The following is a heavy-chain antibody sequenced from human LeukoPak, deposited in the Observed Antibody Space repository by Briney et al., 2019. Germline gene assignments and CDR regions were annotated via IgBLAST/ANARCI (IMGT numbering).Heavy chain of an antibody. CDR1: GFTFDDYA. D-gene: IGHD5-12*01. CDR3: AKDLVATITTIDY. J-gene: IGHJ4*02. Sequence: GGSLRLSCAASGFTFDDYAMHWVRQAPGKGLEWVSGISWNSGSIGYADSVKGRFTISRDNAKNSLYLQMNSLRAEDTALYYCAKDLVATITTIDYWGQGTTVTVPS. V-gene: IGHV3-9*01. CDR2: ISWNSGSI.